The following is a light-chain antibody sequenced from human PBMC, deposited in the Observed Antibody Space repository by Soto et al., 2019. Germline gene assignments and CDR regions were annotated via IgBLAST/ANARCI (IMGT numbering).Light chain of an antibody. CDR2: DVS. Sequence: QCALTQPASVSGSPGQSITISCTGTSSDVGGYNYVSWYQQHPGKAPKLMIYDVSNRPSGVSDRFSGSKSGNTASLTISGLQAEDEADYYCTSYTSGSTHVVFGGGTKLTVL. CDR1: SSDVGGYNY. CDR3: TSYTSGSTHVV. V-gene: IGLV2-14*01. J-gene: IGLJ2*01.